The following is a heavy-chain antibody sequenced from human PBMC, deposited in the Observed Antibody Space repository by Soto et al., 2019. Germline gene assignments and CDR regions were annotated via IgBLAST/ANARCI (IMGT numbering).Heavy chain of an antibody. D-gene: IGHD3-10*01. CDR1: GFTFNNYW. CDR3: TRITSLAGVY. J-gene: IGHJ4*02. CDR2: IKQDGNEK. V-gene: IGHV3-7*05. Sequence: EVQLVESGGALVQPGGSLRLSCAVSGFTFNNYWMSWVRQAPGKGLEWVANIKQDGNEKYYVDSVKGRFTISSDNAKNSLYLQMNSLGAEDTAVYYCTRITSLAGVYWGQGTLVTVSS.